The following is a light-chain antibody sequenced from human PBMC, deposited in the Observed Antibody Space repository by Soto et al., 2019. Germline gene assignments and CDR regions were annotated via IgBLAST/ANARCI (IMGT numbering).Light chain of an antibody. CDR2: SNN. Sequence: QSALTQPPSVSGTPGQSVTISCSGSRSSIGSNTVNWYQHLPGSAPKLLIYSNNHRPSGVPDRFSASKAGASASLAISGLQSEDEGDYYCAAWDASLGGFYVFGSGTKVTVL. J-gene: IGLJ1*01. CDR3: AAWDASLGGFYV. CDR1: RSSIGSNT. V-gene: IGLV1-44*01.